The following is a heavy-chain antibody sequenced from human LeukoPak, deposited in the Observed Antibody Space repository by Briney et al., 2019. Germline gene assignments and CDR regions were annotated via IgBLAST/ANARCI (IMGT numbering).Heavy chain of an antibody. D-gene: IGHD1-26*01. CDR2: IYYSGIT. V-gene: IGHV4-39*01. Sequence: SETLSLTCTVSGVSISSSSYYWGWIRQPPGKGLEWIGSIYYSGITYYNPSLKSRVSILVDTSKNHLSLKLTSVTAADTAVYYCARHVGAFDIWGQGTMVTVSS. J-gene: IGHJ3*02. CDR1: GVSISSSSYY. CDR3: ARHVGAFDI.